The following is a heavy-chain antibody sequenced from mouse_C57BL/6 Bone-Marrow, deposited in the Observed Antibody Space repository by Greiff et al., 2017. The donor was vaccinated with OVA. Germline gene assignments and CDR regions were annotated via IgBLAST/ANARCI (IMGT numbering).Heavy chain of an antibody. J-gene: IGHJ3*01. Sequence: EVQLQQSGPGMVKPSQSLSLTCTVTGYSITSGYDWHWIRHFPGNKLEWMGYISYSGSTNYNPSLKSRISITHDTSKNHFFLKLNSVTTEDTATYYCAREGDGYWFAYWGQGTLVTVSA. CDR3: AREGDGYWFAY. D-gene: IGHD2-3*01. CDR2: ISYSGST. CDR1: GYSITSGYD. V-gene: IGHV3-1*01.